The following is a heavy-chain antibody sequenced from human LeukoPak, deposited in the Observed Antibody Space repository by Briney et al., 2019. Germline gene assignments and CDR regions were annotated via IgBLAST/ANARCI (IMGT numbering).Heavy chain of an antibody. J-gene: IGHJ6*04. CDR2: IKQDGSEK. V-gene: IGHV3-7*01. Sequence: GGSLRLSCAASGFTFSSYWMSWVRQAPGKGLEWVANIKQDGSEKYYVDSVKGRFTISRDNAKNSLYLQMNSLRAEDTAVYYCARDLRIAAAGRSDYYYYGMDVWGKGTTVTVSS. CDR1: GFTFSSYW. D-gene: IGHD6-13*01. CDR3: ARDLRIAAAGRSDYYYYGMDV.